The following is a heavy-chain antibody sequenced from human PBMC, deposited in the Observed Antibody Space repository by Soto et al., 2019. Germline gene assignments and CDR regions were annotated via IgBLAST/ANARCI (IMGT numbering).Heavy chain of an antibody. CDR1: GFTFSAYS. D-gene: IGHD5-18*01. CDR2: ITSSSTYI. CDR3: ARDLLEGYGHARQPDY. J-gene: IGHJ4*02. V-gene: IGHV3-21*06. Sequence: GGSLRLSCVASGFTFSAYSMSWVRQAPGQGLEWVSSITSSSTYIYYTRSVEGRFTISRDDAKNSLHLQMNSLRAEDTAVYYCARDLLEGYGHARQPDYWGQGTMVTVSS.